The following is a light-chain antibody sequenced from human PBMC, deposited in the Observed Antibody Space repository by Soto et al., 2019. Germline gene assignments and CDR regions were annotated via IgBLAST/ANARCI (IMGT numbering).Light chain of an antibody. CDR2: DVS. CDR3: SSYTSSSTLFVV. J-gene: IGLJ2*01. V-gene: IGLV2-14*01. CDR1: SSDVGGYNY. Sequence: QSVLTQPASVSGSPGQSITISCTGTSSDVGGYNYVSWYQQHPGKAPKLMIYDVSNRPSGVSNRLSGSKSGNTASLTISGLQAEDEADYYCSSYTSSSTLFVVFGGGTQLTVL.